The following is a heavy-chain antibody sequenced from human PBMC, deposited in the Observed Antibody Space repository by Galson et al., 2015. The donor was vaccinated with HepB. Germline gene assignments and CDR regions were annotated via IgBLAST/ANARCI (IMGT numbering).Heavy chain of an antibody. D-gene: IGHD6-19*01. CDR3: ATSGGWYGHFDY. CDR2: FDPEDGET. J-gene: IGHJ4*02. Sequence: SVKVSCKVSGYTLTELSMHWVRQAPGKGLEWMGGFDPEDGETIYAQKFQGRVTMTEDTSTDTAYMELSSLRSEDTAVYYCATSGGWYGHFDYWGQGTLVTVSS. CDR1: GYTLTELS. V-gene: IGHV1-24*01.